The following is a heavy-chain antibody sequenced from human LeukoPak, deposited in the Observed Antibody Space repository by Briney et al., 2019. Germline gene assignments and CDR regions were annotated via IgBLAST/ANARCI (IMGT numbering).Heavy chain of an antibody. D-gene: IGHD2-15*01. CDR3: AKTRGGSTAWSKGYYFDS. J-gene: IGHJ4*02. CDR1: GFTFSSYA. CDR2: ISGSGGDT. Sequence: PGGSLRLSCAVSGFTFSSYAMSWVRQAPGKGLEWVSAISGSGGDTYNADSVKGRFTISRDNSKNTLYLQMNSLRAEDTAVYYCAKTRGGSTAWSKGYYFDSWGQGTLVTVSS. V-gene: IGHV3-23*01.